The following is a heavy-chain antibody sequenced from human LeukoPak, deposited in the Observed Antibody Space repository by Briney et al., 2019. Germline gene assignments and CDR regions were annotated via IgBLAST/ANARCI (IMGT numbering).Heavy chain of an antibody. Sequence: SGTLSLTCAVSGDSISSHNWWSWVRQTPGKGLEWIGEVFHSGNTNYNPSLESRVTISVDKSKNHLSLKLNSVTAADTAVYYCASNPTHYYGSGSYFDYWGQGTLVTVSS. D-gene: IGHD3-10*01. J-gene: IGHJ4*02. CDR1: GDSISSHNW. V-gene: IGHV4-4*02. CDR3: ASNPTHYYGSGSYFDY. CDR2: VFHSGNT.